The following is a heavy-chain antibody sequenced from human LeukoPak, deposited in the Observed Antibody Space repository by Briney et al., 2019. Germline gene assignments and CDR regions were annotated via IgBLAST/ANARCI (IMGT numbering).Heavy chain of an antibody. CDR1: GGSFSGYY. Sequence: SETLSLTCAVYGGSFSGYYWSWIRQPPGKGLEWIGSIYYSGSTYYNPSLKSRITISVDTSKNQFSLKLSSVTAADTAVYYCASLGITIFGVASWGQGTLVTVSS. CDR2: IYYSGST. V-gene: IGHV4-34*01. CDR3: ASLGITIFGVAS. J-gene: IGHJ4*02. D-gene: IGHD3-3*01.